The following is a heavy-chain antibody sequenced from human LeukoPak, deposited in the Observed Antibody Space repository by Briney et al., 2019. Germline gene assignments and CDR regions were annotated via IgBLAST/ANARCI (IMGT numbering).Heavy chain of an antibody. CDR1: GSSINTGSYY. CDR2: IYYSGKT. Sequence: SETLSLTCIVSGSSINTGSYYWVWIRQPPGKGLEWIGTIYYSGKTYYNPSLKSRVTISEDTSKNQFSLKLSSVTAADTAVYYCASGLLVEASSAFDIWGQGIIVTFSS. V-gene: IGHV4-39*01. J-gene: IGHJ3*02. D-gene: IGHD2-15*01. CDR3: ASGLLVEASSAFDI.